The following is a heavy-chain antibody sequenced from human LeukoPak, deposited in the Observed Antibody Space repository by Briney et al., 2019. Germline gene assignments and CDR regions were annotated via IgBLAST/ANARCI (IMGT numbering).Heavy chain of an antibody. Sequence: GESLKISCKGSGYSFALYWIGWVRQMPGKGLEWMGIIYPGDSDTKYSPSFQGQVTISADKSISTAYLQWSSLKASDSAMYYCGRLGYCSGGSCYGDYYYYMDVWGKGTTVTVSS. V-gene: IGHV5-51*01. J-gene: IGHJ6*03. D-gene: IGHD2-15*01. CDR1: GYSFALYW. CDR2: IYPGDSDT. CDR3: GRLGYCSGGSCYGDYYYYMDV.